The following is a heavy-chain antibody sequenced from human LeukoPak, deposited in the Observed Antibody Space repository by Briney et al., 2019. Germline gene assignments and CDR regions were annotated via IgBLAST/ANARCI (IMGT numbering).Heavy chain of an antibody. CDR3: ARAPATRQKYYYGSGSYPLDY. CDR1: GYTFTSYY. D-gene: IGHD3-10*01. V-gene: IGHV1-46*01. Sequence: ASVKVSCKASGYTFTSYYIHWVRQAPGQGLEWMGIINPSGGSTQKFRDRVTMTGDTSTSTVYMELSSLRSEDTAVYYCARAPATRQKYYYGSGSYPLDYWGQGTLVTVSS. J-gene: IGHJ4*02. CDR2: INPSGGS.